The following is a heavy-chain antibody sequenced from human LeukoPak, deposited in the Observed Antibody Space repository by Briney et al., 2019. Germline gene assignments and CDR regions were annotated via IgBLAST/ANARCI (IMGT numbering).Heavy chain of an antibody. Sequence: ASVKVSCKASGYTFTGHYMHWVRQAPGQGLEWMGWINPNSGGTNYAQKFQGRVTMTRDTSISTAYMELSRLRSDDTAVYYCARGLGYCGGDCSDYWGQGTLVTVSS. V-gene: IGHV1-2*02. CDR1: GYTFTGHY. J-gene: IGHJ4*02. CDR3: ARGLGYCGGDCSDY. CDR2: INPNSGGT. D-gene: IGHD2-21*01.